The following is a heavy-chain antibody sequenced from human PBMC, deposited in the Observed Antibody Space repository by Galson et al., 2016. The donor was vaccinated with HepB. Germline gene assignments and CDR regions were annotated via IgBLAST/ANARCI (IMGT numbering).Heavy chain of an antibody. D-gene: IGHD2-2*01. V-gene: IGHV3-23*01. J-gene: IGHJ6*04. Sequence: SLRLSCAASGFTFRNYGMTWVRQAPGKGLEVVSRISRSGDSTDYADSVKGRVTISRDNSKNTPSLQMNSLTADDTAIYYCVQGSTAPAVWGKGTTVTVSS. CDR2: ISRSGDST. CDR3: VQGSTAPAV. CDR1: GFTFRNYG.